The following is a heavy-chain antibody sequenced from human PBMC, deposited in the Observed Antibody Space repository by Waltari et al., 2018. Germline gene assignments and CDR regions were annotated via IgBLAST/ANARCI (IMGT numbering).Heavy chain of an antibody. Sequence: QVQLVESGGGVVQPGRSLRLSCAASGFTFSSYAMHWARQAPGKGLEWVAVISYDGSNKYYADSVKGRFTISRDNSKNTLYLQMNSLRAEDTAVYYCARGRQSTRTDFWGQGTLVTVSS. CDR1: GFTFSSYA. V-gene: IGHV3-30-3*01. D-gene: IGHD2-2*01. CDR2: ISYDGSNK. J-gene: IGHJ4*02. CDR3: ARGRQSTRTDF.